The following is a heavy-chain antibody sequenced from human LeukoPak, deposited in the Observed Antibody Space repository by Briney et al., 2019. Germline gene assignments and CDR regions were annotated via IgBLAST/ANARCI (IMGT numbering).Heavy chain of an antibody. CDR1: GYSFTSYW. D-gene: IGHD2-2*01. V-gene: IGHV5-51*01. CDR3: ARRIDCSSTSCRAFDI. Sequence: ESLKISCKGSGYSFTSYWIGWVRQMPGKGLEWMGIIYPGDSDTRYSPSSQGQVTISADKSISTAYLQWSSLKASDTAMYYCARRIDCSSTSCRAFDIWGQGTMATVSS. CDR2: IYPGDSDT. J-gene: IGHJ3*02.